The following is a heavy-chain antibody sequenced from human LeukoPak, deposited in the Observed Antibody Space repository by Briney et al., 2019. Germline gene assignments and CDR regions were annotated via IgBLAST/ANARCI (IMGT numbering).Heavy chain of an antibody. CDR3: ARRDSSSGNSFFDY. Sequence: GESLKISCKGPGYSFTSYWINWVRQMPGKGLEWMGMIDPSDSYTKYSPSFQGHVTISVDKSISTAYLQWSNLKAPDTAMYYCARRDSSSGNSFFDYWGQGTLVTVSS. J-gene: IGHJ4*02. V-gene: IGHV5-10-1*01. CDR2: IDPSDSYT. D-gene: IGHD6-6*01. CDR1: GYSFTSYW.